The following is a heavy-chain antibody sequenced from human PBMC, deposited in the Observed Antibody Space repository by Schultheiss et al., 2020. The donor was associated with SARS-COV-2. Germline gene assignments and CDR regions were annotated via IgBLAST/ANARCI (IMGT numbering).Heavy chain of an antibody. CDR1: GYTFTSYG. CDR2: ISAYNGNT. J-gene: IGHJ6*02. Sequence: ASVKVSCKASGYTFTSYGISWVRQAPGQGLEWMGWISAYNGNTNYAQKLQGRVTMTTDTSTSTAYMELRSLRSDDTAVYYCARDRILAAAVAMRGYGMDVWGQGTTVTRLL. CDR3: ARDRILAAAVAMRGYGMDV. D-gene: IGHD6-13*01. V-gene: IGHV1-18*01.